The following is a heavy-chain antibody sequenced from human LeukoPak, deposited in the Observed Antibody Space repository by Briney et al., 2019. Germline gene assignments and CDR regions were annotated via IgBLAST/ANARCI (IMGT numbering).Heavy chain of an antibody. CDR3: ARQGGYSGYDDPHYYYYMDV. CDR2: ISLYNGNT. D-gene: IGHD5-12*01. V-gene: IGHV1-18*01. J-gene: IGHJ6*03. CDR1: GYDFINYG. Sequence: GSVKVSCKASGYDFINYGITWVRQAPGQGLEWMGWISLYNGNTDYKLQGRVTMTTDTSTSTAYMELRSLRSDDTAVYYCARQGGYSGYDDPHYYYYMDVWGKGTTVTVSS.